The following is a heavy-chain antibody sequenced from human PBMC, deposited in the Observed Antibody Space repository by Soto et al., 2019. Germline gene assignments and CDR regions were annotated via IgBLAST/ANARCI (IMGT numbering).Heavy chain of an antibody. V-gene: IGHV1-8*01. CDR1: GYNISSYD. D-gene: IGHD1-1*01. J-gene: IGHJ6*02. CDR3: ARDPLLNPIATTTDYGMDV. Sequence: ASVKVSCKASGYNISSYDIIWVRQAAGQGLEWMGWMDPNRGHSDSVQNFRGRVTMTTNISASTAYMELSGLRSDDTGVYYCARDPLLNPIATTTDYGMDVWGQGTTVTVSS. CDR2: MDPNRGHS.